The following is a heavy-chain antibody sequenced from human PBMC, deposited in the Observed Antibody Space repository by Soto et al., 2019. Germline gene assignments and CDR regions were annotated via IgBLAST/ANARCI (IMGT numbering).Heavy chain of an antibody. CDR2: IHSDGSST. CDR3: ARGDHGAFDL. V-gene: IGHV3-74*01. J-gene: IGHJ3*01. CDR1: GFTFSYYW. Sequence: EVQLVESGGGLVRPGGSLSLSCAASGFTFSYYWMHWVRQAPGQGLVWVSRIHSDGSSTTYADFVKGRFIVSRDNARNTVDLQMTSVRVEDTAVYYCARGDHGAFDLWGQGTVVTVSS.